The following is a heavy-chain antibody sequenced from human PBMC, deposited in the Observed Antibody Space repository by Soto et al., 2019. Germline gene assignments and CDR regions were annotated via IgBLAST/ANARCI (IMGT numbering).Heavy chain of an antibody. CDR3: AKGLYSRRWDWPAQH. Sequence: EVQLVESGGGLVQLGRSLRLSCAASGFTFDDYAMHWVRQAPGKGLEWVSGISWNSGSIGYADSVKGRFTISRDNAKNSLYLQMNRLSAEDMALYYGAKGLYSRRWDWPAQHWGQGTLVTVSS. J-gene: IGHJ1*01. CDR1: GFTFDDYA. V-gene: IGHV3-9*03. CDR2: ISWNSGSI. D-gene: IGHD6-13*01.